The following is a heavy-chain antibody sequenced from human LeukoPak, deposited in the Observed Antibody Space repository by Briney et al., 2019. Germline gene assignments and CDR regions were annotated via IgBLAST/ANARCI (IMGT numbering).Heavy chain of an antibody. V-gene: IGHV3-43*02. CDR2: ISGDGGTT. CDR3: AKDIGGLNY. CDR1: GFTFDDYA. J-gene: IGHJ4*02. Sequence: GGSLRLSCAASGFTFDDYAMHCVRQAPGKGLEWVSLISGDGGTTYYADSVKGRFTISRDNRKKSLYLQMNSLRTEDTALYYCAKDIGGLNYCGQGTLVTVSS. D-gene: IGHD6-25*01.